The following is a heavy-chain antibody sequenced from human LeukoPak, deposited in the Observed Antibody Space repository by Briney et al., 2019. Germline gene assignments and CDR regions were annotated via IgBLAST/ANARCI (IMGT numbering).Heavy chain of an antibody. CDR2: INHSGST. D-gene: IGHD3-10*01. J-gene: IGHJ3*02. CDR3: ARSRVLLWFGELLWDDAFDI. V-gene: IGHV4-34*01. Sequence: SETLSLTCAVYGGSFSGYYWSWIRQPPGKGLEWIGEINHSGSTNYNPSLKSRVTISVDTSKNQFSLKLSSVIAADTAVYYCARSRVLLWFGELLWDDAFDIWGQGTMVTVSS. CDR1: GGSFSGYY.